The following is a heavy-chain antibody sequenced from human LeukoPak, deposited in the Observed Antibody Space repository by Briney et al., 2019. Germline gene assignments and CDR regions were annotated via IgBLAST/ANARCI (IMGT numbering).Heavy chain of an antibody. Sequence: GGSLKLSCAASVITFDGSPIHWVRQASGKGLEWVGRIRSKTNNYATGYAASVKGRFLISRDDSKNMSYLQMNSLKTEDTAVYYCQAYYYYYMDVWGKGTMVTVS. V-gene: IGHV3-73*01. CDR2: IRSKTNNYAT. CDR1: VITFDGSP. CDR3: QAYYYYYMDV. J-gene: IGHJ6*03.